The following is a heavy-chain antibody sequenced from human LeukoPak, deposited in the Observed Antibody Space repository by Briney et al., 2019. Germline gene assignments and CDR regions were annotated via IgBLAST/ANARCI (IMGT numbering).Heavy chain of an antibody. CDR3: ARCTAMVSNYYYGMDV. Sequence: PGGSLRLSCAASGFTFSSHWMSWVRQAPGKGLEWVANIKRDGSEKYYVDSVKGRFTISRDNAKNSLYLQMNSLRAEDTAVYYCARCTAMVSNYYYGMDVWGQGTTVTVSS. CDR1: GFTFSSHW. V-gene: IGHV3-7*01. D-gene: IGHD5-18*01. J-gene: IGHJ6*02. CDR2: IKRDGSEK.